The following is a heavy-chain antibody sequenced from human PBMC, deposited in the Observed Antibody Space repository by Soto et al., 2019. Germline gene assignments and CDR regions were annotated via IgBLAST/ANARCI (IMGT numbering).Heavy chain of an antibody. J-gene: IGHJ6*02. CDR3: ASTPPHHYYYGMGV. CDR2: IIPIFGTA. CDR1: GGTFSSYA. V-gene: IGHV1-69*12. Sequence: QVQLVQSGAEVKKPGSSVKVSCKASGGTFSSYAISWVRPDPGQGLEWMGGIIPIFGTANYAQKFQGRVTITADESTSTAYMELSSLRSEETAVYYCASTPPHHYYYGMGVWGQGTTVTVSS.